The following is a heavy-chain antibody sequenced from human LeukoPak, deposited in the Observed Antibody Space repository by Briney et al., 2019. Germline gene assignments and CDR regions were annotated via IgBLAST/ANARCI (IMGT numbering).Heavy chain of an antibody. V-gene: IGHV3-48*02. CDR3: SGGSTRYSLVGPIIGIGLSYSD. J-gene: IGHJ4*02. CDR1: GFTFSSYS. Sequence: GGSLRLSCAASGFTFSSYSMSWIRQAPGKGLEWVSYISRSGSTIYYADSVKGRFTISRDNAKNSLDLQLNNLRDEDTAVSLRSGGSTRYSLVGPIIGIGLSYSDWGQGTLVTVSS. D-gene: IGHD1-26*01. CDR2: ISRSGSTI.